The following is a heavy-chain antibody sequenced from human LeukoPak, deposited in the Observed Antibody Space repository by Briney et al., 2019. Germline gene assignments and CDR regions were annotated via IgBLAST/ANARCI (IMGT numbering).Heavy chain of an antibody. V-gene: IGHV3-21*01. CDR1: GFTFSNAW. CDR2: ISSSSSYI. J-gene: IGHJ4*02. Sequence: PGGSLRLSCAVSGFTFSNAWMSWVRQAPGKGLEWVSSISSSSSYIYYADSVKGRFTISRDNAKNSLYLQMNSLRAEDTAVYYCARDDYVETRTFDYWGQGTLVTVSS. D-gene: IGHD3-16*01. CDR3: ARDDYVETRTFDY.